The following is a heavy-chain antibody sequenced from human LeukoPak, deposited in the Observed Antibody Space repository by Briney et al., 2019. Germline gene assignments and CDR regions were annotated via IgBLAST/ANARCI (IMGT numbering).Heavy chain of an antibody. Sequence: GESLKISCKGSGYSFTSYWIGWVRQMPGKGLEWMEIIYPGDSDTRYSPSFQGQVTISADKSISTAYLQWSSLKASDTAMYYCARCLYYGSGSPYNWFDPWGQGTLVTVSS. CDR2: IYPGDSDT. V-gene: IGHV5-51*01. D-gene: IGHD3-10*01. J-gene: IGHJ5*02. CDR3: ARCLYYGSGSPYNWFDP. CDR1: GYSFTSYW.